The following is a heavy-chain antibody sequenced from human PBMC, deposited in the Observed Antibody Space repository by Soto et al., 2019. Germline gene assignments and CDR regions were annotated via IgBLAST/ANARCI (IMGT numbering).Heavy chain of an antibody. D-gene: IGHD2-2*01. CDR2: ISWNSGNT. CDR3: ARSPQYCSSTNCLAYFDY. J-gene: IGHJ4*01. Sequence: EVQLVESGGGLVQPGRSLRLSCAASGFTFDNYAMHWVRQAPGKGLEWVSSISWNSGNTDYAGSVKGLFIISRDSAKNSLYLHMNSLRADDTALYYCARSPQYCSSTNCLAYFDYWGHGTLVTVSS. V-gene: IGHV3-9*01. CDR1: GFTFDNYA.